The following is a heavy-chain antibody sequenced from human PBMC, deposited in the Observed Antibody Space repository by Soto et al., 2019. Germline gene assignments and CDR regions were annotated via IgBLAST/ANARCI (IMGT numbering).Heavy chain of an antibody. Sequence: EVQLVESGGGLVQPGGSLRLSCAASGFTVTSNYMTWVRQAPGKGLEWVSVIDSGGSTYYADSVKGRFTISRHNSKNTLYLQMSSLRREDTAVYYCARILYSNNFYYSYMDVWGKGTTVTVSS. V-gene: IGHV3-53*04. CDR1: GFTVTSNY. CDR3: ARILYSNNFYYSYMDV. J-gene: IGHJ6*03. D-gene: IGHD6-13*01. CDR2: IDSGGST.